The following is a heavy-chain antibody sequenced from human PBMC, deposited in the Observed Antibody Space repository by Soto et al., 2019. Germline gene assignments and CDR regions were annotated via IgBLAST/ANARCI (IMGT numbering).Heavy chain of an antibody. D-gene: IGHD3-16*01. Sequence: QVQLVQSGDEVKKPGASVKVSCKASGYIFVNYGIAWVRQAPGQGXEWMGWISPYTGNTHSATKVQGRLTMTTDTSTSTAYMDLGSLTSDDXAVYYCVMVDNYVTPTPQDVWGQGTTVTVSS. CDR2: ISPYTGNT. V-gene: IGHV1-18*01. J-gene: IGHJ6*02. CDR1: GYIFVNYG. CDR3: VMVDNYVTPTPQDV.